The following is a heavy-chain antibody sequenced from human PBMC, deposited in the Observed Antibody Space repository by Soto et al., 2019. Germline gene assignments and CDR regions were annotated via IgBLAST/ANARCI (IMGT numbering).Heavy chain of an antibody. CDR3: TTNSVTDFYYYGMEV. J-gene: IGHJ6*02. CDR2: IKTNIDGGRI. CDR1: GFSFRNGW. Sequence: PGGSLRLSWELCGFSFRNGWMTWVRQAPGKGLEWVGRIKTNIDGGRIDYAAPVKGRFTISRDDSKNTLYLRMNSLKTEDTGVYYCTTNSVTDFYYYGMEVWGRGTTVTVSS. V-gene: IGHV3-15*01.